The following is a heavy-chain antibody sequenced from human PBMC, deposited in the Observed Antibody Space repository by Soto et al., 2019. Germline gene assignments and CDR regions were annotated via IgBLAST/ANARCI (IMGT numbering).Heavy chain of an antibody. V-gene: IGHV4-39*01. D-gene: IGHD2-2*01. Sequence: HLQLQESGPRLVKPSETLSLTCTVSGGSINTSSYYWGWVRQPPEKGLEWIGSIYYSGSTYYNPSLKSRVAISLATSKNQFSLILTSVTAADTAVYYCVRPPSPYCTSKLCSLDFDYWGQGTLVTFSS. CDR1: GGSINTSSYY. J-gene: IGHJ4*02. CDR3: VRPPSPYCTSKLCSLDFDY. CDR2: IYYSGST.